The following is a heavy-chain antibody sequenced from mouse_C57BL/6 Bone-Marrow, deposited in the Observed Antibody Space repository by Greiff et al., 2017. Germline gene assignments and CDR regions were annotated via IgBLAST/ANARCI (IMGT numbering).Heavy chain of an antibody. CDR1: GYTFTSYW. V-gene: IGHV1-64*01. Sequence: QVQLKQPGAELVKPGASVKLSCKASGYTFTSYWMHWVKQRPGQGLEWIGMIHPNSGSTNYNEKFKSKATLTVDKSSSTAYMQLSSLTSEDSAVYYCAPIYSNLLYWYFDVWGTGTTVTVSS. CDR2: IHPNSGST. J-gene: IGHJ1*03. D-gene: IGHD2-5*01. CDR3: APIYSNLLYWYFDV.